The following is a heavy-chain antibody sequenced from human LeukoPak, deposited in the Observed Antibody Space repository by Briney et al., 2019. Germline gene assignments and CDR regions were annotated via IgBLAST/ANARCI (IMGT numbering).Heavy chain of an antibody. Sequence: GGSLRLSCAASGFTFSSYDMHWVRQAPGKGLEWVAVISYDGSNKYYADSVKGRFTISRDNSKNTLYLQMNSLRAEDTAVYYCAKRGSGSSFDYWGQGTLVTVSS. CDR1: GFTFSSYD. D-gene: IGHD3-10*01. J-gene: IGHJ4*02. CDR2: ISYDGSNK. V-gene: IGHV3-30*18. CDR3: AKRGSGSSFDY.